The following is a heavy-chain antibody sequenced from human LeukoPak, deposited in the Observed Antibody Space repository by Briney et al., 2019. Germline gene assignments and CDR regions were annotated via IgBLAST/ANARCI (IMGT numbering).Heavy chain of an antibody. CDR3: ARARSSSWYNYYYYMDV. D-gene: IGHD6-13*01. J-gene: IGHJ6*03. CDR2: IYYSGST. Sequence: SETLSLTCTVSGGSISSSSYYWGWIRQPPGKGLEWIGSIYYSGSTYYNPSLKSRVTISVDTSKNQFSLKLSSVTAADTAVYYCARARSSSWYNYYYYMDVWGKGTTVTVSS. CDR1: GGSISSSSYY. V-gene: IGHV4-39*07.